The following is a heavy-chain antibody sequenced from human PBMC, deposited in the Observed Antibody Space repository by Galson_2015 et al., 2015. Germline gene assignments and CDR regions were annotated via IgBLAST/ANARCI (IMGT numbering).Heavy chain of an antibody. Sequence: SVKVSCKASGGSFGIHAISWVRQAPGQGLEWMGGIIPIFGTANYAQKFQGRVTITADKSTSTAYMELSSLRSEDTAVYYCARDRTIAARPVWYFDLWGRGTLVTVSS. CDR1: GGSFGIHA. D-gene: IGHD6-6*01. V-gene: IGHV1-69*06. CDR3: ARDRTIAARPVWYFDL. CDR2: IIPIFGTA. J-gene: IGHJ2*01.